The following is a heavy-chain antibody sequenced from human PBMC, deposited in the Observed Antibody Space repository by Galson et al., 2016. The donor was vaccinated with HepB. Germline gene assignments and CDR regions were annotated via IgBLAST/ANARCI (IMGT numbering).Heavy chain of an antibody. D-gene: IGHD3-22*01. CDR1: GGTFSSYA. CDR2: IIPIFDTA. Sequence: SCKASGGTFSSYAVSWVRQAPGQGLEWMGGIIPIFDTANYAQKFQDRVTFTADEATTTAYMELSSLKSEDTAVYYCARDLGYFDSSGYHYTYYFDYWGQGTLVTVSS. V-gene: IGHV1-69*01. CDR3: ARDLGYFDSSGYHYTYYFDY. J-gene: IGHJ4*02.